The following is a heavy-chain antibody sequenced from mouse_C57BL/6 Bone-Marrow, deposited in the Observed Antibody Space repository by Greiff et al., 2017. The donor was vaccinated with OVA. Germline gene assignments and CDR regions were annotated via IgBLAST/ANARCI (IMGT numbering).Heavy chain of an antibody. CDR3: TTYRY. J-gene: IGHJ2*01. CDR2: IDPENGDT. CDR1: GFYIKDDN. Sequence: EVQLQQSGAELVRPGASVKMSCTASGFYIKDDNMHWVKERPEQGLEWIGWIDPENGDTEYASKFQGKATITADTSSKTVYLHLSGLTSEDTSVYYCTTYRYWGKGTTLTVSS. V-gene: IGHV14-4*01.